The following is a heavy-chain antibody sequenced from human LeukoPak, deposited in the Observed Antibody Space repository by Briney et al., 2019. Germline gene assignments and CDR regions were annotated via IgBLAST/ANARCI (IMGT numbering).Heavy chain of an antibody. D-gene: IGHD2-2*01. CDR3: ARRDGYCSSTSCYADYYYGMDV. CDR1: GYNFTSYW. Sequence: GESLKISCKGSGYNFTSYWVGWVRQMPGKGLQCLGTIYPGDSDTRYSPSFQGQVTISVDKSVSTAYLQWSSLKASDTAMYYCARRDGYCSSTSCYADYYYGMDVWGQGTTVTVSS. V-gene: IGHV5-51*01. CDR2: IYPGDSDT. J-gene: IGHJ6*02.